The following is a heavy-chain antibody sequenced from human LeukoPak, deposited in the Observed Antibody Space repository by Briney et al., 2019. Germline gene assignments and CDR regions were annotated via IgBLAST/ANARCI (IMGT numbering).Heavy chain of an antibody. CDR1: GGTFSSYA. V-gene: IGHV1-69*05. CDR3: ARASDIVVVPAAIHYYYYMDV. J-gene: IGHJ6*03. D-gene: IGHD2-2*01. CDR2: IIPIFGTA. Sequence: SVKVSCKASGGTFSSYAISWVRQAPGQGLEWMGGIIPIFGTANYAQKFQGRVTITTDESTSTAYMELRSLRSEDTAVYYCARASDIVVVPAAIHYYYYMDVWGKGTTVTVSS.